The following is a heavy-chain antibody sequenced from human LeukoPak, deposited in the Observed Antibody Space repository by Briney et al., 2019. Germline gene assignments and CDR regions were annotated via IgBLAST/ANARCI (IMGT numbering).Heavy chain of an antibody. J-gene: IGHJ4*02. Sequence: ASVKVSCKASGGTFSSYAISWVRQAPGQGLERMGGIIPIFGTANYAQKFQGRVTITTDESTSTAYMEPSSLRSEDTAVYYCARDYTVTGFDYWGQGTLVTVSS. V-gene: IGHV1-69*05. CDR2: IIPIFGTA. CDR1: GGTFSSYA. D-gene: IGHD4-17*01. CDR3: ARDYTVTGFDY.